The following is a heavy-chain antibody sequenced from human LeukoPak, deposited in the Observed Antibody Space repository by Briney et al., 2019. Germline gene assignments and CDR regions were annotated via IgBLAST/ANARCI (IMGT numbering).Heavy chain of an antibody. J-gene: IGHJ3*02. CDR2: ISSSSSYI. Sequence: PGGSLRLSCAASGFTFSSYSMNWVRQAPGKGLEWVSSISSSSSYIYYADSVKGRFTISRDNAKNSLYLQMNSLRAEDTAVYYCAREREITYYDFWSGHEADAFDIWGQGTMVTVSS. D-gene: IGHD3-3*01. CDR1: GFTFSSYS. V-gene: IGHV3-21*01. CDR3: AREREITYYDFWSGHEADAFDI.